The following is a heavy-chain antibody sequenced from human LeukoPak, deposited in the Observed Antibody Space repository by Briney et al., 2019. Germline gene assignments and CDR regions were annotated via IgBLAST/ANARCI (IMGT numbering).Heavy chain of an antibody. CDR1: GFTFSSYG. Sequence: GGSLRLSCAASGFTFSSYGMHWVRQAPGKGLEWVAFIRYDGSNKYYADSVKGRFTISRDNSKNTLYLQMNSLRAEDTAVYYCAKDGGGNSGYYYYYMDVWGKGTTVTVSS. J-gene: IGHJ6*03. D-gene: IGHD4-23*01. CDR2: IRYDGSNK. V-gene: IGHV3-30*02. CDR3: AKDGGGNSGYYYYYMDV.